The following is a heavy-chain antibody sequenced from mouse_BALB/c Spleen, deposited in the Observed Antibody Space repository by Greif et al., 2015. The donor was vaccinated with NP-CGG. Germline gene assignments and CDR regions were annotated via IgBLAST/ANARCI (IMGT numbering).Heavy chain of an antibody. Sequence: DVMLVESGGGLVQPGGSLNLSCAASGFDFSRYWMSWARQAPGKGQEWIGEINPGSSTINYTPSLKDKFIISRDNAKNTLYLQMSKVRSEDTALYYCARLSSSLRGDAMDYWGQGTSVTVSS. CDR2: INPGSSTI. CDR1: GFDFSRYW. CDR3: ARLSSSLRGDAMDY. V-gene: IGHV4-2*02. J-gene: IGHJ4*01. D-gene: IGHD1-2*01.